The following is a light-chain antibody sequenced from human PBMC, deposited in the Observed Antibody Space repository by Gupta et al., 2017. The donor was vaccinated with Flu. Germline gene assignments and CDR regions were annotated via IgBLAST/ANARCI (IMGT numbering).Light chain of an antibody. V-gene: IGKV3-11*01. CDR2: DAS. Sequence: EIVLTQSPATLSLSPGERVTLSCRASQSVGNTLAWYRQKPGQAPRLLIYDASNRATGIPSRFSGSGSGTDFTLTVSSLEPEDFAIYYCQHRINWPVTFGGGTKVEIK. CDR3: QHRINWPVT. J-gene: IGKJ4*01. CDR1: QSVGNT.